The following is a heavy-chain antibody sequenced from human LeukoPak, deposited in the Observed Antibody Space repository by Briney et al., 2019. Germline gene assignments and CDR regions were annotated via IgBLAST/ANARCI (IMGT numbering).Heavy chain of an antibody. CDR2: INHSGST. Sequence: PSETLSLTCAVYGGSFSGYYWSWIRQPPGKGLEWIGEINHSGSTNYNPSLKSRVTISVDTSKNQFSLKLSSVTAADTAVYYCAREGTTGNNWFDPWGQGTLVTVSS. D-gene: IGHD4-11*01. V-gene: IGHV4-34*09. J-gene: IGHJ5*02. CDR1: GGSFSGYY. CDR3: AREGTTGNNWFDP.